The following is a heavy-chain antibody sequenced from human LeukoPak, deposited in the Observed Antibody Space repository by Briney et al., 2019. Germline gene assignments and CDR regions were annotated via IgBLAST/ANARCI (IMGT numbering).Heavy chain of an antibody. J-gene: IGHJ3*02. CDR3: ASYSSSSRAFDI. CDR1: GYSISSGYY. CDR2: IYHSGST. Sequence: PSETLSLTCAVSGYSISSGYYWGWIRQPPGKGLEWIGSIYHSGSTYYNPSLKSRVTISVDTSKNQFSLKLSSVTAADTAVYYCASYSSSSRAFDIWGQGTMVTVSS. V-gene: IGHV4-38-2*01. D-gene: IGHD6-13*01.